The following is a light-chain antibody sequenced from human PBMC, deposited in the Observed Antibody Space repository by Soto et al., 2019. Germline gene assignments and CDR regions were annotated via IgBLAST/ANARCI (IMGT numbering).Light chain of an antibody. CDR1: PRISRW. CDR3: QQHSYGFPFT. V-gene: IGKV1-5*03. J-gene: IGKJ5*01. CDR2: EAS. Sequence: DIQMTQSPSTLSASVGDRVTITCRASPRISRWLTWYQQKPGTAPNLLIYEASTLESEVPSRFSGSRAGTEFTLTASSLQPDDVATNYCQQHSYGFPFTFGQGTRLEIK.